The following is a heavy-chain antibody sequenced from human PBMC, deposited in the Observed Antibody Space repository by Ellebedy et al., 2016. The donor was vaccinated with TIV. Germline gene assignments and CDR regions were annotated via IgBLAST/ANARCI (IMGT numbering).Heavy chain of an antibody. D-gene: IGHD3-9*01. V-gene: IGHV4-59*01. Sequence: SETLSLTXTVSGGSISSYYWSWIRQPPGKGLEWIGYIYYSGSTNYNPSLKSRVTISVDTSKNQFSLKLSSVTAADTAVYYCARGVRYFDWLHPGRSSPDHYYYYGMDVWGQGTTVTVSS. CDR3: ARGVRYFDWLHPGRSSPDHYYYYGMDV. CDR2: IYYSGST. CDR1: GGSISSYY. J-gene: IGHJ6*02.